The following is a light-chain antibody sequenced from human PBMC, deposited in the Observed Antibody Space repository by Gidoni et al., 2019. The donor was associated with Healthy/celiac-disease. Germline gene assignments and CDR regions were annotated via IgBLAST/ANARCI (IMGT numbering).Light chain of an antibody. CDR3: CSYAGSSTYV. CDR2: EGS. V-gene: IGLV2-23*01. J-gene: IGLJ1*01. CDR1: SSDVGSYNL. Sequence: QSALTQPASVSGSPGQSITISCPGTSSDVGSYNLVSWYPQHPGKAPKLKIYEGSKRPSGVSNRFSGSKSGNTASLTISGLQAEDEADYYCCSYAGSSTYVFGTGTKVTVL.